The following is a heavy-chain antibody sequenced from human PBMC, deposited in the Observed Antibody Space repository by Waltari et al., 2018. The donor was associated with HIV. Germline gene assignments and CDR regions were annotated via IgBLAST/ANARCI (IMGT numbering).Heavy chain of an antibody. J-gene: IGHJ4*02. D-gene: IGHD3-3*01. CDR2: IYYSGST. CDR1: GGPISSYY. CDR3: ARGSDYDFWSSVNFDY. V-gene: IGHV4-59*01. Sequence: QVQLQESGPGLVKPSETLSLTCTVSGGPISSYYWSWIRQPPGKGLEWIGYIYYSGSTNYNPSLKSRVTISVDTSKNQFSLKLSSVTAADTAVYYCARGSDYDFWSSVNFDYWGQGTLVTVSS.